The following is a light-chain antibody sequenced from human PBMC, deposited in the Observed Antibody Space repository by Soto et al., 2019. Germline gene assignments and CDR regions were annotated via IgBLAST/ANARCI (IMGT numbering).Light chain of an antibody. CDR3: ASYTRSRTWV. V-gene: IGLV2-14*01. J-gene: IGLJ3*02. Sequence: QSVLTQPASMSGSPGQSITISCTGTSSDDYTYKYVSWYQQHPGKAPKLLIYEVSNRPSGISNRFSDSQSGNTASLTISGLQAEDEASYYCASYTRSRTWVFGGGTKLTVL. CDR2: EVS. CDR1: SSDDYTYKY.